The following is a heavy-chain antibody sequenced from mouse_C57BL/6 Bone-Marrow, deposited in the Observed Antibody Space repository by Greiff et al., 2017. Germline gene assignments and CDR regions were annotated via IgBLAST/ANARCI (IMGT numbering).Heavy chain of an antibody. CDR1: GFTFTDYY. CDR3: ARSLLLYLDY. V-gene: IGHV7-3*01. J-gene: IGHJ2*01. CDR2: IRNKANGYTT. D-gene: IGHD2-1*01. Sequence: EVKLVESGGGLVQPGGSLSLSCAASGFTFTDYYMSWVRQPPGRALEWLGFIRNKANGYTTEYSASVKGRFTIARDNSQSILYLQMNALRAEDSATYYCARSLLLYLDYWGQGTTLTVSS.